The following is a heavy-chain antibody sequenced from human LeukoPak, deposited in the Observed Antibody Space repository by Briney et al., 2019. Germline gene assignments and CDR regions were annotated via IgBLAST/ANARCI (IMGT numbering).Heavy chain of an antibody. Sequence: GSLRLSCAASGFTFSSYAMHWVRQAPGKGLEWVAVISYDGSNKYYADSVKGRFTISRDNSKNTLYLQMNSLRAEDTAVYYCARDRRSYYYDSSGILDYWGQGTLVTVSS. V-gene: IGHV3-30*04. D-gene: IGHD3-22*01. J-gene: IGHJ4*02. CDR3: ARDRRSYYYDSSGILDY. CDR2: ISYDGSNK. CDR1: GFTFSSYA.